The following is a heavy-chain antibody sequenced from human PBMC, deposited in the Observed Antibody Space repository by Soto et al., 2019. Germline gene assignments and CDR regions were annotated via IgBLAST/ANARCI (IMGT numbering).Heavy chain of an antibody. D-gene: IGHD5-12*01. CDR3: AKDTPYTDYSKPYDS. V-gene: IGHV3-30*18. CDR1: GFTFSSYG. Sequence: GGSLRLSCAASGFTFSSYGMHWVRQAPGKGLEWVAVISVSGSNTYDADSVKGRFTISRDNSKNMVYLQMNSLRDEDTAVYFCAKDTPYTDYSKPYDSWGQGTLVTVSS. CDR2: ISVSGSNT. J-gene: IGHJ4*02.